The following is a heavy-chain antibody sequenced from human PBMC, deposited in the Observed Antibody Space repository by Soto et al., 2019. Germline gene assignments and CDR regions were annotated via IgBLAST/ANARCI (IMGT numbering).Heavy chain of an antibody. Sequence: QVQLVQSGAEVKKPGASVKVSCKASGYTFTSYAMHWVRQAPGQRLEWMGWINAGNGNTKYSQKFQGRVTITRDTSASTAYMELSSLRSEDTAVYYCARVKGVGATLAYWGQGTLVTVSS. CDR2: INAGNGNT. CDR3: ARVKGVGATLAY. CDR1: GYTFTSYA. J-gene: IGHJ4*02. V-gene: IGHV1-3*01. D-gene: IGHD1-26*01.